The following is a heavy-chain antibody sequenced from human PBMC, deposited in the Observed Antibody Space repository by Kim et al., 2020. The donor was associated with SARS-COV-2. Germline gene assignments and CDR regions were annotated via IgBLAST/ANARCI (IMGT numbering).Heavy chain of an antibody. CDR3: ARLPHDSSGYVDS. J-gene: IGHJ4*02. CDR1: DGSISSSFNY. Sequence: SETLSLTCTVSDGSISSSFNYWGWIRQPPGKGLEGIGSVYHSGSTYDSPSLKSRVTVSVDTSKNEFYLKVTSVTAADTAVYFCARLPHDSSGYVDSWGPGILVTASS. V-gene: IGHV4-39*01. D-gene: IGHD3-22*01. CDR2: VYHSGST.